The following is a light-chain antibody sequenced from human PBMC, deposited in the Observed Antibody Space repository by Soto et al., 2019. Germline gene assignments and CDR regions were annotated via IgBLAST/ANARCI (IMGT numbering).Light chain of an antibody. CDR3: QQYNNWPRT. V-gene: IGKV3D-15*01. Sequence: EVVLTQSPDTLSLSPGDRATLSCRASQSVSTYLAWYQQKPGQAPRLLIYGASTRATGIPARFSGSGSGTEFTLTISSLQSEDFAVYYCQQYNNWPRTFGQGTRLEIK. CDR1: QSVSTY. J-gene: IGKJ5*01. CDR2: GAS.